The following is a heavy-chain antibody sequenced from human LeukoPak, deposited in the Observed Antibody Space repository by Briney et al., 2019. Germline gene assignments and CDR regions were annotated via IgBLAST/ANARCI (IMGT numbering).Heavy chain of an antibody. CDR3: AKERDYYGSGPPDY. CDR1: GFTFTSYA. Sequence: GGSLRLSCAASGFTFTSYAMSWVRQAPGKGLEWVSSISPSGGTTYHADSVKGRFTISRDNSKNTLYLQMNSLRAEDTAVYYCAKERDYYGSGPPDYWGQGTLVTVSS. CDR2: ISPSGGTT. D-gene: IGHD3-10*01. J-gene: IGHJ4*02. V-gene: IGHV3-23*01.